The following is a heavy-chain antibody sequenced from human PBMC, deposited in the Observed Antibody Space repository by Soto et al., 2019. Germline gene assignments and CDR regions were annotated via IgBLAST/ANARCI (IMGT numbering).Heavy chain of an antibody. Sequence: QVQLVESGGGLVKPGGSLRLSCAASGFTFSDYYMSWIRQAPGKGLEWVSYISSSGSNIYYADSVKGRFTISRDNAKNSLYLQMNSLRAEDTAVYYCARGGDEDSYGFRYYYYGMDVWGQGTTVTVSS. CDR2: ISSSGSNI. D-gene: IGHD5-18*01. J-gene: IGHJ6*02. CDR1: GFTFSDYY. V-gene: IGHV3-11*01. CDR3: ARGGDEDSYGFRYYYYGMDV.